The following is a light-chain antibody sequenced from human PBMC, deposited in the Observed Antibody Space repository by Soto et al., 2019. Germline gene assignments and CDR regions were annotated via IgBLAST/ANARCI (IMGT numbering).Light chain of an antibody. V-gene: IGKV1-5*01. J-gene: IGKJ3*01. Sequence: IQVTQSPSSLPASVRDTVTITCRASQNIDRWVAWYQQKSGKAPKILIYHASSLETGVPSRFSGSGSGTDFTFTISILQPEDVATDYCQQYDYIPLTFGPGTKVDIK. CDR1: QNIDRW. CDR3: QQYDYIPLT. CDR2: HAS.